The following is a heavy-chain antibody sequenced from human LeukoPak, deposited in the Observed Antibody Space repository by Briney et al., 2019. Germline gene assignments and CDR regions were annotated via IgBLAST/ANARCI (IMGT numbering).Heavy chain of an antibody. CDR2: IIPIFGTA. V-gene: IGHV1-69*05. CDR3: ARDRDDYSNYVVSDY. Sequence: SVKVSCKASGGTFSSYAISWVRQAPGQGLEWMGRIIPIFGTANYAQKFQGRVTITTDESTSTAYMELSSLRSEYTAVYYCARDRDDYSNYVVSDYWGQGTLVTVSS. CDR1: GGTFSSYA. J-gene: IGHJ4*02. D-gene: IGHD4-11*01.